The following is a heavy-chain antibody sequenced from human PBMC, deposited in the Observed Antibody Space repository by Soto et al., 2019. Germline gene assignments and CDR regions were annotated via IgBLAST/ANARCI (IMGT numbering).Heavy chain of an antibody. D-gene: IGHD1-26*01. Sequence: ASVKVSCKASGYTFTGYYMHWVRQAPGQGLEWMGWINPNSGGTNYAQKFQGWVTMTRDTSISTAYMELSRLRSDDTAVYYCARDCVGAKTNWFDPWGQGTLVNVSS. CDR1: GYTFTGYY. J-gene: IGHJ5*02. CDR3: ARDCVGAKTNWFDP. CDR2: INPNSGGT. V-gene: IGHV1-2*04.